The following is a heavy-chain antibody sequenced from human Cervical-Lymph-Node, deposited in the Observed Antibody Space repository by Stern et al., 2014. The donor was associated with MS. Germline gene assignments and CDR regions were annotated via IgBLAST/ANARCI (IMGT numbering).Heavy chain of an antibody. J-gene: IGHJ4*02. CDR2: IKGDGTLT. CDR1: GFTFSTTL. V-gene: IGHV3-74*01. CDR3: VKEGFWSLDY. Sequence: EVQLVESGGGFVQPGGSLRLSCVASGFTFSTTLMHWVRQGPGKGLVWVARIKGDGTLTHYADSVRGRFSISRDNTENTVHLHMNSLRVEETAVYYCVKEGFWSLDYWGQGTLVTVSS. D-gene: IGHD3-3*01.